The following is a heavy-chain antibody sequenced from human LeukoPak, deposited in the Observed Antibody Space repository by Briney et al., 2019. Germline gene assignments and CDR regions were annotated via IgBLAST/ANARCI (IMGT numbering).Heavy chain of an antibody. CDR3: ARDSFYGSGNLNYYGMDV. D-gene: IGHD3-10*01. CDR2: ISDSGGST. J-gene: IGHJ6*02. Sequence: GGSLRLSCAASGFTFNSYALSWVRQAPGKGLEWVSGISDSGGSTYYADSVKGRFTISRDSSKNTLYLQMNSLRAEDTAVYYCARDSFYGSGNLNYYGMDVWGQGTTVTVSS. CDR1: GFTFNSYA. V-gene: IGHV3-23*01.